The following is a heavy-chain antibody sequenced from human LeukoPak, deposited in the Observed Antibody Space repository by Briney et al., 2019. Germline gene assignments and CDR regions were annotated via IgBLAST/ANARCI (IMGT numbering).Heavy chain of an antibody. CDR1: GFIVNNNY. V-gene: IGHV3-53*01. D-gene: IGHD6-13*01. CDR2: FYSGDST. CDR3: ARDAAAGAGVFDY. Sequence: GGSLRLSCIVSGFIVNNNYINWVRQAPGKGLEWVSVFYSGDSTYYADSVKGRFTISRDNSKNTVFLQMNSLRAEDTAVYYCARDAAAGAGVFDYWGQGTLVTVSS. J-gene: IGHJ4*02.